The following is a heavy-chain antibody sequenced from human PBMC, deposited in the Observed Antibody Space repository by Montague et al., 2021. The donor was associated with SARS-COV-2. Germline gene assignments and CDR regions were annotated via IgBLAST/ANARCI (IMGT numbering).Heavy chain of an antibody. V-gene: IGHV3-30*04. Sequence: SLRLSCAASGFTFSGYAMHWVRQAPGKGLEWVAVISFDGSNAWYADSVKGRFTISRDNSKNTVCLQMNSLRAEDTAVYYCARGGVWVGVDNSDYWGQGTLVTVSS. CDR3: ARGGVWVGVDNSDY. CDR2: ISFDGSNA. J-gene: IGHJ4*02. D-gene: IGHD3-10*01. CDR1: GFTFSGYA.